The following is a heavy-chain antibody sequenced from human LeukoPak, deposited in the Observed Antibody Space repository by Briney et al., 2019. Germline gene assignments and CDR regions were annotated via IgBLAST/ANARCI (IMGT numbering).Heavy chain of an antibody. V-gene: IGHV3-66*02. CDR3: AAGIVAAFGVFDY. CDR1: GFTVSSNF. J-gene: IGHJ4*02. D-gene: IGHD1-26*01. CDR2: IYGGGST. Sequence: GGSLRLSCAASGFTVSSNFVNWVRQAPGKGLEWVSLIYGGGSTYYADSVKGRFTISRDNSKNTLYLQMNSLRAEDTAVYYCAAGIVAAFGVFDYWGQGTLVTVSS.